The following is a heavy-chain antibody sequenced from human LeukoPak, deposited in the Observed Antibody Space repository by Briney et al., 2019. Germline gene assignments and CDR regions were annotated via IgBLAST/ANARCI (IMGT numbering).Heavy chain of an antibody. J-gene: IGHJ4*02. CDR1: GGSISSGDYY. D-gene: IGHD2-2*01. V-gene: IGHV4-30-4*08. CDR2: IYYSGST. CDR3: ARGGPLYHFDY. Sequence: SETLSLTCTVSGGSISSGDYYWSWIRQPPGKGLEWIGYIYYSGSTYYNPSLKSRVTISVDTSKNQFSLKLSSVTAADTAVYYCARGGPLYHFDYWGQGTLVTVSS.